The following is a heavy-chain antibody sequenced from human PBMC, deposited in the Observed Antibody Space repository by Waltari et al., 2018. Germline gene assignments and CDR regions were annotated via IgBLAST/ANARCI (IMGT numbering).Heavy chain of an antibody. CDR3: ARLDVVQGLSGGYFDY. Sequence: QVQLQESGPGLVKPSETLSLTCTVSGYSISSGYYWGWIRQPPGKGLEWIGSIYHSGSTYDKPALKRRGTISVDTSKNQFSLKLSSVTAADTAVYYCARLDVVQGLSGGYFDYWGQGTLVTVSS. J-gene: IGHJ4*02. CDR2: IYHSGST. D-gene: IGHD3-10*01. CDR1: GYSISSGYY. V-gene: IGHV4-38-2*02.